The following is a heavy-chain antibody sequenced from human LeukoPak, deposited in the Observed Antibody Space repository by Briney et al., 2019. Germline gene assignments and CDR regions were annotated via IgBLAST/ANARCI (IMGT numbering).Heavy chain of an antibody. CDR2: INGYNGNT. D-gene: IGHD3-10*01. V-gene: IGHV1-18*01. CDR1: GYTFTRYG. Sequence: ASVKVSCKASGYTFTRYGISWVRQAPGQGLEWMGWINGYNGNTNYAEKLQGRVTMTTDTSTSTVYMELRSLRSDDTAVYYCARDSLYYGSGSYLGFDPWGQGTLVTVSS. J-gene: IGHJ5*02. CDR3: ARDSLYYGSGSYLGFDP.